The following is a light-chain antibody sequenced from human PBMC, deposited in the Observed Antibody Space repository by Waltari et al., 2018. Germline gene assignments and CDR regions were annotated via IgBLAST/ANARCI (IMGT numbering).Light chain of an antibody. CDR2: DVS. J-gene: IGLJ2*01. Sequence: QSALTQPASVSGSAGQSTTISCTGNSSNVGGYNYVHCYQQHPSNAPKLMIYDVSKRPSGVYNRFSGSKSGNTASLTISGLQAEDEADYYCSSYTTSSTLVFGGGTKLTVL. CDR3: SSYTTSSTLV. CDR1: SSNVGGYNY. V-gene: IGLV2-14*01.